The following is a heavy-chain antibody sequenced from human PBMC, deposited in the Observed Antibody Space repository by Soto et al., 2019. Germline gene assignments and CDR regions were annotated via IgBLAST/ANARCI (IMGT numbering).Heavy chain of an antibody. CDR3: ARVWVYCGGDCYNLDY. D-gene: IGHD2-21*02. J-gene: IGHJ4*02. V-gene: IGHV4-61*01. Sequence: SETLSLTCTVSGGSISSSSYYWSWIRQPPGKGLEWIGYIYYSGSTNYNPSLKSRVTISVDTSKNQFSLKLSSVTAADTAVYYCARVWVYCGGDCYNLDYWGQGTLVTVSS. CDR1: GGSISSSSYY. CDR2: IYYSGST.